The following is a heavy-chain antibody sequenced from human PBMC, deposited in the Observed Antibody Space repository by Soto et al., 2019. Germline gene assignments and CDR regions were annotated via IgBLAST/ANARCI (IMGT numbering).Heavy chain of an antibody. D-gene: IGHD3-22*01. Sequence: ASVKVSCKASGYTFTGYYLHWVRQAPGQGLEWMGWINPNSGGTNYAQKFQGRVTMTRDTSISTAYMELSRLRSDDTAVYYCARDRGHYYDSSGYWNWFDPWGQGTLVTVSS. CDR3: ARDRGHYYDSSGYWNWFDP. J-gene: IGHJ5*02. V-gene: IGHV1-2*02. CDR1: GYTFTGYY. CDR2: INPNSGGT.